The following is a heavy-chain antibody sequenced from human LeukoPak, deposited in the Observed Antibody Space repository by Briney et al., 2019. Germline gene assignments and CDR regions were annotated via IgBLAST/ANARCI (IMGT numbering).Heavy chain of an antibody. D-gene: IGHD5-12*01. V-gene: IGHV3-30-3*01. CDR3: ARGRSGYDPLAAFDY. CDR2: ISYDGSNK. Sequence: GGSLRLSCAASGFTFSSYAMHWVRQAPGKGLEWVAVISYDGSNKYYADSVKGRFTISRDNSKNTLYLQMNSLRAEDTAVYYCARGRSGYDPLAAFDYWGQGTLVTVSS. J-gene: IGHJ4*02. CDR1: GFTFSSYA.